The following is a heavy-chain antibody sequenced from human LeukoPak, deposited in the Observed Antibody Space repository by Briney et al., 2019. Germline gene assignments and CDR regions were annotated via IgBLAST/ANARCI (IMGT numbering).Heavy chain of an antibody. D-gene: IGHD3-3*01. J-gene: IGHJ3*02. CDR1: GGSISSSSYY. CDR3: ARPYYDFWSGYQTDDAFDI. CDR2: IYYSGST. V-gene: IGHV4-39*01. Sequence: PSETLSLTSTVSGGSISSSSYYWGWIRQPPGKGLEWIGSIYYSGSTYYNPSLKSRVTISVDTSKNQFSLKLSSVTAADTAVYYCARPYYDFWSGYQTDDAFDIWGQGTMVTVSS.